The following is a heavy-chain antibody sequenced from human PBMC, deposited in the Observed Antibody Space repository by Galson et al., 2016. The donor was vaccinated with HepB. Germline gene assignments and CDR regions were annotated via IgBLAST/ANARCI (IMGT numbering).Heavy chain of an antibody. D-gene: IGHD3-10*01. Sequence: SETLSLTCSVSGRSISSSAYYWGWIRQPPGKGLEWIGAIYFSGNTYYNPSLRSRASISLDTSMTQFSLNLSSVTAADTAVYYCARLFELRGYFDLWGQGTLVAVSS. CDR3: ARLFELRGYFDL. CDR2: IYFSGNT. CDR1: GRSISSSAYY. J-gene: IGHJ4*02. V-gene: IGHV4-39*01.